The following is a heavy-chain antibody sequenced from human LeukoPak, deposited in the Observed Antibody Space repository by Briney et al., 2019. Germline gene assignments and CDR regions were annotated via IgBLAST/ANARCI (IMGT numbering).Heavy chain of an antibody. J-gene: IGHJ4*02. D-gene: IGHD3-10*01. Sequence: GGSLRLSCAASGFTFSSYSMNWVRQAPGKGLEWVSYISSSSSTIYYADSVKGRFTISRDNAKNSLYLQMNSLRAEDTAVYYCARESPGSGSYPFYFDYWGQGTLVTVSS. V-gene: IGHV3-48*04. CDR1: GFTFSSYS. CDR2: ISSSSSTI. CDR3: ARESPGSGSYPFYFDY.